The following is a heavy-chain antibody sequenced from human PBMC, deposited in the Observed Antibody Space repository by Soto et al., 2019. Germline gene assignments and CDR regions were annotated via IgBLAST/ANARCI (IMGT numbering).Heavy chain of an antibody. CDR2: IDYSGST. J-gene: IGHJ6*02. CDR1: GGSISSDY. V-gene: IGHV4-59*01. D-gene: IGHD2-21*02. Sequence: PSETLSLTCTVSGGSISSDYWSWIRQTPGKGLEWNGDIDYSGSTGDNPSFKSGVTISVDTSKNQFSLKLNSVTAADTAVYYCARDLWGYCGTDCYPLDVWGQGTTVTVS. CDR3: ARDLWGYCGTDCYPLDV.